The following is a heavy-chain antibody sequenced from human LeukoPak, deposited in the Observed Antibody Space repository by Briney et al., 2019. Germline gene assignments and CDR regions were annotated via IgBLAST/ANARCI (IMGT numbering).Heavy chain of an antibody. D-gene: IGHD6-19*01. CDR1: GFSFSNAW. Sequence: GGSLRLSCAASGFSFSNAWMDWVRRAPGKGLEWVGRIKRKTDGGTAHYAAPVKGRFTISRDDSRNTLYLQMNSLKTEDTAVCYCTRENRHSSGWYGAFDIWGQGTMVTVSS. V-gene: IGHV3-15*01. CDR3: TRENRHSSGWYGAFDI. J-gene: IGHJ3*02. CDR2: IKRKTDGGTA.